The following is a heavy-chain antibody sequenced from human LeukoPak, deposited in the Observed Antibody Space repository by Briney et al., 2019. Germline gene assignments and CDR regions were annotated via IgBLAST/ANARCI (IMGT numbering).Heavy chain of an antibody. D-gene: IGHD1-26*01. CDR3: ARDRERAFDI. V-gene: IGHV4-59*01. Sequence: PSETLSLTCTVSGGSISGYYWDWIRQPPGKGLEWIGYISYSGSTNYNPPLKSRVTISVDTSKNQFSLKLSSVTAADTAVYYCARDRERAFDIWGQGTLVTVSS. J-gene: IGHJ3*02. CDR2: ISYSGST. CDR1: GGSISGYY.